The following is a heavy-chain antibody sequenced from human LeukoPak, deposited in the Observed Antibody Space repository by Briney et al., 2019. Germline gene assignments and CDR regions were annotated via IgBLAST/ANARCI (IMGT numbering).Heavy chain of an antibody. CDR2: ISYDGSNK. Sequence: PGRSLKLSCAASGFTFSSYAMHWVRQTPGKGLEWVAVISYDGSNKYYADSVKGRFTISRDNSKNTLYLQMNSLRAEHTAVYYCARDFYGLDYWGQGTLVTVSS. D-gene: IGHD3-10*01. V-gene: IGHV3-30*04. CDR1: GFTFSSYA. CDR3: ARDFYGLDY. J-gene: IGHJ4*02.